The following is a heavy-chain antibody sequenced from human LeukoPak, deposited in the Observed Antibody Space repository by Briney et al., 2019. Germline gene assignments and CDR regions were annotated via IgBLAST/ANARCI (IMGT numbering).Heavy chain of an antibody. J-gene: IGHJ4*02. V-gene: IGHV4-31*03. D-gene: IGHD2-2*01. CDR2: IYYSGST. CDR3: ARSFRAGTSCPIGSF. CDR1: GGSISSGGYY. Sequence: PSETLSLTCTVSGGSISSGGYYWSWIRQHPGKGLEWIGYIYYSGSTYYNPSLKSRVTISVDTSKNQFSLKLSSVTAADTAVYYCARSFRAGTSCPIGSFWGQGTLVTVSS.